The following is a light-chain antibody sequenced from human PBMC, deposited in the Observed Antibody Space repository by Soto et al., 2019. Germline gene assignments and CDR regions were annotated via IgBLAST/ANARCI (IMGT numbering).Light chain of an antibody. CDR1: SSEVGGYNY. Sequence: QSALTQPASVSGSPGQSITISCTGTSSEVGGYNYVSWYQQHPGKAPKLMIYDVSNRPSGVSNRFSGSKSGNTASLTISGLQAEDEADYYCSSYTGSSTLVFGTGTKLTVL. CDR3: SSYTGSSTLV. V-gene: IGLV2-14*01. CDR2: DVS. J-gene: IGLJ1*01.